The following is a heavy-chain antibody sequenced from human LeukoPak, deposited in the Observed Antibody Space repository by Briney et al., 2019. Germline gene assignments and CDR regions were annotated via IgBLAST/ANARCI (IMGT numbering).Heavy chain of an antibody. V-gene: IGHV4-39*07. D-gene: IGHD7-27*01. J-gene: IGHJ4*02. Sequence: PSETLSLTCTVSGGSISSSSYYWGWIRQPPGKGLEWIGNIYYSGSTYYNPSLKSRVTISVDTSKNQFSLNLSSVTAADTAVYYCARFSPRAMGNYLDFWGQGTLVTVSS. CDR1: GGSISSSSYY. CDR3: ARFSPRAMGNYLDF. CDR2: IYYSGST.